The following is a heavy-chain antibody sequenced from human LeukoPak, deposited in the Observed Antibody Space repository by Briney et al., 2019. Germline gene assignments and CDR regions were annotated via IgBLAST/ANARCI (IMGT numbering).Heavy chain of an antibody. CDR3: VAPRTKSGFVDY. V-gene: IGHV4-61*08. CDR1: GDSVSSGVYY. CDR2: IYYSGST. Sequence: SETLSLTCTVSGDSVSSGVYYWSWVRQPPGKGLEYIGYIYYSGSTNYNPSLKGRVTISVDTSKNQFSLKLSSLTAADTAVYYCVAPRTKSGFVDYWGQGTLVTVSS. J-gene: IGHJ4*02. D-gene: IGHD3-3*01.